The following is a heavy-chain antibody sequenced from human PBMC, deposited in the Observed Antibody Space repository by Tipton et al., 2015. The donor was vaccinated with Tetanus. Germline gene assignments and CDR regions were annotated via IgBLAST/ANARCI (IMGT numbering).Heavy chain of an antibody. CDR3: ARGISGGSHPSLESYYYGMDV. CDR2: IIPIFNTS. CDR1: GDSFSSYA. V-gene: IGHV1-69*01. J-gene: IGHJ6*02. Sequence: QVQLVQSGAEVKKPGSSVKVSCKTAGDSFSSYAISWARQATGQGLEWIGGIIPIFNTSNYAQNIQGRVTVTAEDSKGTVYMELGSLRSGDTAGYYFARGISGGSHPSLESYYYGMDVWGQGTTVAFSS. D-gene: IGHD1-1*01.